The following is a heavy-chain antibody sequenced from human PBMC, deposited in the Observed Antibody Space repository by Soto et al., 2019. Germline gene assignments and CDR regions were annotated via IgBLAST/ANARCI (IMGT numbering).Heavy chain of an antibody. CDR2: MSYDGINK. J-gene: IGHJ4*02. V-gene: IGHV3-30*18. CDR1: GFTFSNYG. CDR3: VKEVYCSTTGCLSNIVHC. D-gene: IGHD2-2*01. Sequence: QVQLVESGGGVVQPGRSLRLSCAASGFTFSNYGMHWVRQAPGKGLEWVSIMSYDGINKLYADSVKGRFTISRDNSKNTLYRQMDSLRAEDPAVFYCVKEVYCSTTGCLSNIVHCWGQGARVTVSS.